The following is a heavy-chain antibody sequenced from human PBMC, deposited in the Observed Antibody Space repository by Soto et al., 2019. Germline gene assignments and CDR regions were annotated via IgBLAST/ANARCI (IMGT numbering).Heavy chain of an antibody. Sequence: GASVKVSCQASGYTFTSYGISWMRQAPGQGLEWMGWTSAYNGNTNYAQKLQGRVTMTTDTTTSTAYMELRSLRSDDTAVYYCARETAWDDDSYGMDVWGQGTTVTVSS. J-gene: IGHJ6*02. CDR3: ARETAWDDDSYGMDV. CDR2: TSAYNGNT. CDR1: GYTFTSYG. D-gene: IGHD1-1*01. V-gene: IGHV1-18*01.